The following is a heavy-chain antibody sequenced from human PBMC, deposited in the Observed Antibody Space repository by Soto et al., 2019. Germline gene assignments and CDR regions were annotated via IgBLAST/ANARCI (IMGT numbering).Heavy chain of an antibody. CDR3: AKGLTGRRNYAFDI. CDR2: ISGSGGST. J-gene: IGHJ3*02. CDR1: GFTFSSYA. D-gene: IGHD1-26*01. Sequence: GGTLRVSCAASGFTFSSYAMSWVRQAPGKGLEWVSAISGSGGSTYYADSVKGRFTISRDNSKNTLYLQMNSLRAEDTAVYYCAKGLTGRRNYAFDIWGQGTMVTVSS. V-gene: IGHV3-23*01.